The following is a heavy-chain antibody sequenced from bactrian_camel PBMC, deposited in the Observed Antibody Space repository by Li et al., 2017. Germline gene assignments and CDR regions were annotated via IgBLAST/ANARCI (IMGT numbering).Heavy chain of an antibody. D-gene: IGHD1*01. CDR3: VTSISGTWAGPNR. J-gene: IGHJ4*01. CDR1: GLTDSHNC. CDR2: VEADGST. Sequence: QLVESGGGSVQAGGSLRLSCVASGLTDSHNCMGWFRQAPGQEREGVAAVEADGSTVYADSVKGRFTCSRDNARNTVYLQMNNLRPEDTAMYYCVTSISGTWAGPNRWGRGTQVTVS. V-gene: IGHV3S53*01.